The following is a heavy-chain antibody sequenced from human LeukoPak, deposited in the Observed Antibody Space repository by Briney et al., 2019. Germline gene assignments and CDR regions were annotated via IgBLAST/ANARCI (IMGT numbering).Heavy chain of an antibody. CDR3: ARHGAPYYYDSNTWFDP. D-gene: IGHD3-22*01. V-gene: IGHV4-4*09. Sequence: SETLSLTCIVSGSSISTYYWSWIRQSPGKGLEWIGYIYSSGSTNYNPPLKRRVIISVDTSKNQFSLKLSSVTAADTAVYYCARHGAPYYYDSNTWFDPWGQGTLVTVSS. CDR2: IYSSGST. CDR1: GSSISTYY. J-gene: IGHJ5*02.